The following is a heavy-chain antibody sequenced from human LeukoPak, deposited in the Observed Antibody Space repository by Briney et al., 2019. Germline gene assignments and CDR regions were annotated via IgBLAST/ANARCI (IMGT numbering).Heavy chain of an antibody. D-gene: IGHD5-12*01. V-gene: IGHV3-21*01. Sequence: GGSLRLSCAASGFTFSSYSMNWVRQAPGKGLEWVSSISSSSSYIYYADSVKGRFTISRDDAKNSLYLQMNSLRAEDTAVYYCARDRGYSGYDYESPDYWGQGTLVTVSS. CDR3: ARDRGYSGYDYESPDY. CDR2: ISSSSSYI. CDR1: GFTFSSYS. J-gene: IGHJ4*02.